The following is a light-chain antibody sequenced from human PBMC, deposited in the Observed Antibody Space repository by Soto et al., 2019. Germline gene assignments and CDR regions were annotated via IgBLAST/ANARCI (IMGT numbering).Light chain of an antibody. V-gene: IGLV6-57*02. J-gene: IGLJ2*01. Sequence: NFMLTQPHSVSESPGKTVTISCTGSSGSIASNYEQWYQQHPGSAPTTVIYEDNQRPSGVPHRFSGSIDSSSTSASLTISGLKTEDAADYYCQYYGTSNTVFGGGTKLTVL. CDR3: QYYGTSNTV. CDR2: EDN. CDR1: SGSIASNY.